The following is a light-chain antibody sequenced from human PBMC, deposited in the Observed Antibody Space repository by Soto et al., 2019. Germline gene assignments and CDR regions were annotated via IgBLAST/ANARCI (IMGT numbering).Light chain of an antibody. Sequence: EIVFTQSPGTLSLSPGERATLSCRASQSVSNNYLAWYQQKPGQAPRLLIYDASNRATGIPARFSGSGSGTDFTLTISSLEPEDFAVYYCQQRSNWPRTFGQGTKVDIK. CDR3: QQRSNWPRT. CDR1: QSVSNNY. CDR2: DAS. J-gene: IGKJ1*01. V-gene: IGKV3-11*01.